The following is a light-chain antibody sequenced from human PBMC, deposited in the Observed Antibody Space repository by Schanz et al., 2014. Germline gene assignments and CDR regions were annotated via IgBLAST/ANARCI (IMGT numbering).Light chain of an antibody. CDR3: SSYTGSTTPRV. V-gene: IGLV2-14*02. Sequence: QSALTQPASVSGSPGQSITISCTGTSSDVGSYNLVSWYQQHPGKAPKLMIYEGSKRPSGVSNRFSGSKSGNTASLTISGLQAEDEADYYCSSYTGSTTPRVFGGGTKLTVL. CDR2: EGS. CDR1: SSDVGSYNL. J-gene: IGLJ3*02.